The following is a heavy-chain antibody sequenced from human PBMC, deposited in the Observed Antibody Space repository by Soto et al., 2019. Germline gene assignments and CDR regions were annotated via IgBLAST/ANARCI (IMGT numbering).Heavy chain of an antibody. Sequence: SETLSLTCTVSGVSISSSTYYWGWIRQPPGKGLEWIGSIYYSGSTYYNPSLKSRVTISADTSKNQFSLKLSSVAAADTAVYYCAGGRPFDYWGQGTLVTVSS. CDR2: IYYSGST. CDR1: GVSISSSTYY. V-gene: IGHV4-39*01. D-gene: IGHD3-16*01. J-gene: IGHJ4*02. CDR3: AGGRPFDY.